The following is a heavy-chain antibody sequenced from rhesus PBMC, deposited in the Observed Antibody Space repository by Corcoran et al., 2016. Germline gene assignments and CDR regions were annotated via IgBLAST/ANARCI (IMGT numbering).Heavy chain of an antibody. CDR1: GGSISSSNW. CDR2: IYGSGGST. D-gene: IGHD6-25*01. Sequence: QVQLQESGPAVVKPSETLSLTCAVSGGSISSSNWWSWIRQSPGKGLEWIGCIYGSGGSTEYNPSLKSRVTISKDTSKNQFSLKLSSVTAADTAVYYCASVVAAAGPDYWGQGVLVTVSS. CDR3: ASVVAAAGPDY. J-gene: IGHJ4*01. V-gene: IGHV4-93*01.